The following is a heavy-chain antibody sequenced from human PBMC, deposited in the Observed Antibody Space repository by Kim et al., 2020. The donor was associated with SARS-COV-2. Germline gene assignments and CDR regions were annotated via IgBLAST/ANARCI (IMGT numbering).Heavy chain of an antibody. D-gene: IGHD2-21*02. CDR3: AAVPGDPHYYSSYFMDV. V-gene: IGHV3-74*01. Sequence: SVKGRFTISRDNAKNTLYLQMSSLRAEDMAVYYCAAVPGDPHYYSSYFMDVWGKGTTVIVSS. J-gene: IGHJ6*03.